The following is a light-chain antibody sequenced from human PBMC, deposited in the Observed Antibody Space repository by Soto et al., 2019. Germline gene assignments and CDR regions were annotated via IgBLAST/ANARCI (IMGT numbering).Light chain of an antibody. CDR2: GAS. CDR3: QQYNSCPLT. J-gene: IGKJ4*01. CDR1: QIISSTY. V-gene: IGKV3-20*01. Sequence: DIVLTQSPGTLSLSPGERATLSCRASQIISSTYLGWYQQKPGQAPRLLIYGASSRATGIPDRFSGSGSGTDFTLTISSLQSEDFAFYYCQQYNSCPLTFGGGTNVEIK.